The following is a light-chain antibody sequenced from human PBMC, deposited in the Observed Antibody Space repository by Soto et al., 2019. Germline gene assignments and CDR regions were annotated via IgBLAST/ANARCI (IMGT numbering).Light chain of an antibody. CDR2: GAS. CDR3: QHYQT. Sequence: PGERATLSCGASQSATSSFLTWYQQKPGQAPRLLIYGASNRATAIPDRFSGSGSGTDFTLTISRLEPEDFAVYYCQHYQTFGQGTQVEI. V-gene: IGKV3-20*01. CDR1: QSATSSF. J-gene: IGKJ1*01.